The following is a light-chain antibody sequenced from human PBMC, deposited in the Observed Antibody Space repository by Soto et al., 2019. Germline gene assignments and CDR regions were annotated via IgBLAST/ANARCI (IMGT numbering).Light chain of an antibody. Sequence: ENVLAQSPGTLSLSTGERATLSCRASQSVSSSHLAWYQQKPGQAPRLLIYGASNRATGIPDRFSGSGSGTDFTLTISRLEPEDFAVYYCQQYGSSGTFGQGTKVDIK. CDR2: GAS. CDR3: QQYGSSGT. J-gene: IGKJ1*01. V-gene: IGKV3-20*01. CDR1: QSVSSSH.